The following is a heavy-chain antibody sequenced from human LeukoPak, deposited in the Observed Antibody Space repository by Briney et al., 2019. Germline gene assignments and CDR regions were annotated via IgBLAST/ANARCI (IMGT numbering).Heavy chain of an antibody. J-gene: IGHJ4*02. D-gene: IGHD1-14*01. CDR1: GFTFSGYA. V-gene: IGHV3-23*01. Sequence: GGSLRLSCAASGFTFSGYAMSWVRQAPGKGLEWVSTVIGSGGNTYYADSVRGRFTISRDNSKNTLYLQINSLGADDTAVYYCARGGLYKFDYWGQGILVTVSS. CDR3: ARGGLYKFDY. CDR2: VIGSGGNT.